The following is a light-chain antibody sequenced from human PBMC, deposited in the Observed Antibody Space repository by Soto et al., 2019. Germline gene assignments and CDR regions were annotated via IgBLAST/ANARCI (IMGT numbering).Light chain of an antibody. CDR1: SGSIASNY. CDR2: DDN. Sequence: NFMLTQPHSVTEAPGKTVTISCTRSSGSIASNYVQWYQQSPGSSPTTVVYDDNQRPSGVPDRFSSSIDSSSNSASLTGPGLKTQDEADYCCQSYDSSNQVFGGGTKLTVL. V-gene: IGLV6-57*01. CDR3: QSYDSSNQV. J-gene: IGLJ3*02.